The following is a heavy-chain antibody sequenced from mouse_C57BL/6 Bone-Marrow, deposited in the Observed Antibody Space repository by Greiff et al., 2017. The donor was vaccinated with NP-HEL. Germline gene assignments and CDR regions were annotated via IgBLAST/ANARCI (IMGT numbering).Heavy chain of an antibody. V-gene: IGHV1-82*01. Sequence: VQLQQSGPELVKPGASVKISCKASGYAFSSSWMNWVKQRPGKGLEWIGRIYPGDGDTNYNGKFKGKGTLTADKSSSTAYMQLSSLTSEDSAVYFCASLYYYGSSSYYYAMDYWGQGTSVTVSS. CDR2: IYPGDGDT. CDR3: ASLYYYGSSSYYYAMDY. D-gene: IGHD1-1*01. CDR1: GYAFSSSW. J-gene: IGHJ4*01.